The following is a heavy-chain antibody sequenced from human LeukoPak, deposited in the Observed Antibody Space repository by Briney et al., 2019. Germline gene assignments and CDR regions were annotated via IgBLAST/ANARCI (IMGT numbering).Heavy chain of an antibody. D-gene: IGHD2-15*01. Sequence: SETLSLTCTVSGSSISSFYWSWIRQPPGKGLEWIGYIYYSGSTNYNPSLKSRVTISVDTSENQFSLKLSSVTAADTAVYYCARDSVTGDCSGGSCTPVAFDIWGQGTMVTVSS. CDR1: GSSISSFY. CDR3: ARDSVTGDCSGGSCTPVAFDI. CDR2: IYYSGST. J-gene: IGHJ3*02. V-gene: IGHV4-59*01.